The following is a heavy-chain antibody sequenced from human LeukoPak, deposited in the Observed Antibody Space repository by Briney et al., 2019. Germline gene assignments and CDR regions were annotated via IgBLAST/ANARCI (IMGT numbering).Heavy chain of an antibody. Sequence: GSSVKVSCKASGGTFSSYAISWVRQAPGQGLEWMGGIITIVGTANYAQKFQGRVTITADESTSTAYMELSSLRSEDTAVYYCARDRPQYYYGSGSYSTPDYYYYYGMDVWGQGTTVTVSS. CDR3: ARDRPQYYYGSGSYSTPDYYYYYGMDV. J-gene: IGHJ6*02. CDR1: GGTFSSYA. V-gene: IGHV1-69*01. CDR2: IITIVGTA. D-gene: IGHD3-10*01.